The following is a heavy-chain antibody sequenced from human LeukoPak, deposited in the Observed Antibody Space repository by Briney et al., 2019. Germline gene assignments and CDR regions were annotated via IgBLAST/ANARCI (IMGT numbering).Heavy chain of an antibody. J-gene: IGHJ5*02. CDR2: ISGSGGST. D-gene: IGHD3-3*01. CDR1: GFTFSSYA. V-gene: IGHV3-23*01. CDR3: AKDLRFLEWLLPNNNWFDP. Sequence: SGGSLRLSCAASGFTFSSYAMSWVRQAPGKGLEWVSAISGSGGSTYYADSVKGRFTISRDNSKNTLYLQMNSLRAEDTAVYYCAKDLRFLEWLLPNNNWFDPWGQGTLVTVSS.